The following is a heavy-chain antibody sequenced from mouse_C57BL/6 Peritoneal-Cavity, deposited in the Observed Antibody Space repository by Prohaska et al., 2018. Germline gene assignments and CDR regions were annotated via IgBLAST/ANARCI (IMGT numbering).Heavy chain of an antibody. Sequence: VKQRPGQGLEWIGWIFPGSGSTYYNEKFKGKATLTVDKSSSTAYMLLSSLTSEDSAVHFCARGQFITTVVAFDYWGQGTTLTVSS. J-gene: IGHJ2*01. CDR2: IFPGSGST. CDR3: ARGQFITTVVAFDY. D-gene: IGHD1-1*01. V-gene: IGHV1-75*01.